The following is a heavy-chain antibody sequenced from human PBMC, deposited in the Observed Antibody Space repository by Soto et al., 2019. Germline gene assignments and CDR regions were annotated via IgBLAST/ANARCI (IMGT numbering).Heavy chain of an antibody. V-gene: IGHV3-15*07. CDR3: TTVYVDY. D-gene: IGHD2-8*01. Sequence: EVQLVESGGGLVKPGGSLRLSCAASGFTFSNAWMNWVRQAPGKGLEWVGGIKSKTDGGTTDYAAPVKGRFTISRDDSKNTLYLQMNSLKTEDTAVYYCTTVYVDYWGQGTLVTVSS. CDR1: GFTFSNAW. J-gene: IGHJ4*02. CDR2: IKSKTDGGTT.